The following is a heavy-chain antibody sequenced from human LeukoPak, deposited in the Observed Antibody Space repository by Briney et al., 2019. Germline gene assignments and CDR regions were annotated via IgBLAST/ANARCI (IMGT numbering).Heavy chain of an antibody. V-gene: IGHV4-59*01. CDR3: ARYVWGSYPTFEDY. CDR1: GGSISSYY. J-gene: IGHJ4*02. Sequence: SETLSLTCTVSGGSISSYYWSWIRQPPGKGLGWIGYIYYSGSTNYNPSLKSRVTISVDTSKNQFSLKLSSVTAADTAVYYCARYVWGSYPTFEDYWGQGTLVTVSS. D-gene: IGHD3-16*02. CDR2: IYYSGST.